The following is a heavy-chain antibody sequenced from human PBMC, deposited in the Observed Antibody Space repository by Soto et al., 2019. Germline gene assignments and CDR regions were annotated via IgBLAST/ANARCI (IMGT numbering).Heavy chain of an antibody. CDR2: IYYSGST. CDR1: GGSISSSSYY. J-gene: IGHJ4*02. CDR3: ARHEAPSGWYFDY. D-gene: IGHD6-19*01. Sequence: PSETLSLTCTVSGGSISSSSYYWGWIRQPPGKGLEWIGSIYYSGSTYYNPSLKSRVTISVDMSKNQFSLKLSSVTAADTAVYYCARHEAPSGWYFDYWGQGTLVTVSS. V-gene: IGHV4-39*01.